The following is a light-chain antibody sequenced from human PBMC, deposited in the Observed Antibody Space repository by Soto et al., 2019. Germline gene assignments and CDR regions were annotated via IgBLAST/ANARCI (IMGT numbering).Light chain of an antibody. Sequence: DIVMTQSPDSLAVSLDERATINCKSSQSVLYSSNNKNYLAWYQQKPGQPPKLLIYWASTRESGVPDRFSGSGSGTDFTLTSSSLQAEDVAVYYCQHYYSTPPYTFGQGTKLEIK. V-gene: IGKV4-1*01. J-gene: IGKJ2*01. CDR1: QSVLYSSNNKNY. CDR2: WAS. CDR3: QHYYSTPPYT.